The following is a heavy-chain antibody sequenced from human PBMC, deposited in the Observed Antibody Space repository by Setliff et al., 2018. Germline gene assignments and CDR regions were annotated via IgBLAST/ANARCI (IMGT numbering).Heavy chain of an antibody. J-gene: IGHJ6*02. Sequence: PSETLSLTCAVYGGSFSGYYWSWIRQPPGKGLEWIGEIYHSGSTNYNPSLKSRVTISVDKSKNQFSLKLSSVTAADTAVYYCARGGPQTYNYDSSGYYLGYCSSTSCRYYYYGMDVWGQGTTVTVSS. CDR1: GGSFSGYY. D-gene: IGHD3-22*01. CDR2: IYHSGST. V-gene: IGHV4-34*01. CDR3: ARGGPQTYNYDSSGYYLGYCSSTSCRYYYYGMDV.